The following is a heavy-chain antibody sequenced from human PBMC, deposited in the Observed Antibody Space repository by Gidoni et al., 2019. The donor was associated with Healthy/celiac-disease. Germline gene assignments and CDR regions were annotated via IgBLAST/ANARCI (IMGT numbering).Heavy chain of an antibody. CDR3: ARDPDYYDSSPLDY. J-gene: IGHJ4*02. CDR2: INHSGST. D-gene: IGHD3-22*01. Sequence: QVQLQQWGAGLLKPSETLSLTCAVSGGSFSGYYWSWIRQPPGKGLEWIGEINHSGSTNYNPSLKSRVTISVDTSKNQFSLKLSSVTAADTAVYYCARDPDYYDSSPLDYWGQGTLVTVSS. CDR1: GGSFSGYY. V-gene: IGHV4-34*01.